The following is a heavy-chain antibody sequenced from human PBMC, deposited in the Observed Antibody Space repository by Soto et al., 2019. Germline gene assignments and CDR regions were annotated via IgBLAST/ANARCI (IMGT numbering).Heavy chain of an antibody. CDR1: GFPFSSSA. D-gene: IGHD1-20*01. Sequence: ESGGGLVPPGGSLRLSCVASGFPFSSSAMNWVRQAPGKGLEWVSIIAATSDAEYYAESVKGRFTSSRDNSKNTLYLQMNRLRAEDTAIYYCAKYREAYPVYNGLHLWGQGTTVIVSS. CDR3: AKYREAYPVYNGLHL. J-gene: IGHJ6*02. V-gene: IGHV3-23*01. CDR2: IAATSDAE.